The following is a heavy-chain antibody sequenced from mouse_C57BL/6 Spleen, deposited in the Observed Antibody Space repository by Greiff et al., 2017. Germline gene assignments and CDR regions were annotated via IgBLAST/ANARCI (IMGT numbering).Heavy chain of an antibody. J-gene: IGHJ4*01. V-gene: IGHV1-80*01. CDR2: IYPGDGDT. CDR3: YSGSSYGYAMDY. D-gene: IGHD1-1*01. CDR1: GYAFSSYW. Sequence: QVQLKESGAELVKPGASVKISCKASGYAFSSYWMNWVKQRPGKGLEWIGQIYPGDGDTNYNGKFKGKATLTADESSSTAYMQLSSLTSEDSAVYYCYSGSSYGYAMDYWGQGTSVTVSS.